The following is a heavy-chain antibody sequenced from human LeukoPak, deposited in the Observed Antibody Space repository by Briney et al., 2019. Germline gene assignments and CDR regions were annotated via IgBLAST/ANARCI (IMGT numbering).Heavy chain of an antibody. D-gene: IGHD6-6*01. CDR3: ARAWYSSSSYGY. V-gene: IGHV1-8*01. J-gene: IGHJ4*02. Sequence: ASVKVSCKASGYTFTSYDINWVRQATGQGLEWMGWMNPNSDNTGYAQKFQGRVTMTRNTSISTAYMELSSLRSEDTAVYYCARAWYSSSSYGYWGQGTLVTVSS. CDR2: MNPNSDNT. CDR1: GYTFTSYD.